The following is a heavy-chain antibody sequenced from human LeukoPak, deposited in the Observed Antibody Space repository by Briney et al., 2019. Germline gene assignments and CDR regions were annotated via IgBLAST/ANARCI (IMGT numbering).Heavy chain of an antibody. D-gene: IGHD3-3*01. Sequence: PETLSLTCTVSRGSISSYYWSCIRGPPGKGLEWRGDIYYSGRTNYNPSPKSRVTISVDTSKHLFSLKLSSVTAAATVVYYCARYYDFWSGQSTPNNGMDVWGQGTTVTVSS. J-gene: IGHJ6*02. CDR3: ARYYDFWSGQSTPNNGMDV. V-gene: IGHV4-59*01. CDR2: IYYSGRT. CDR1: RGSISSYY.